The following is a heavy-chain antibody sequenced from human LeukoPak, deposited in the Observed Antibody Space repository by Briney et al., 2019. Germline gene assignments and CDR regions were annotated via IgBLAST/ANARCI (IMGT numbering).Heavy chain of an antibody. J-gene: IGHJ4*02. V-gene: IGHV3-23*01. Sequence: PGGSLRLSCAASGFTFSSYAMSWVRQAPGKGLEWVSAISGSGGSTYYADSVKGRFTISRDNSKNTLYLQMNSLRAEDTAVYYCAKWSSHNWNERLYYFDYWGQGTLVTVSS. CDR3: AKWSSHNWNERLYYFDY. CDR2: ISGSGGST. CDR1: GFTFSSYA. D-gene: IGHD1-20*01.